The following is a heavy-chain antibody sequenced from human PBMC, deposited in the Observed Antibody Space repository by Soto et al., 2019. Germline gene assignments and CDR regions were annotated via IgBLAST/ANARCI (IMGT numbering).Heavy chain of an antibody. CDR2: IIPIFGTA. D-gene: IGHD2-15*01. V-gene: IGHV1-69*01. Sequence: QVQLVQSGAEVKKPGSSVKVSCKASGSTFSSYAISWVRQAPGQGLEWMGGIIPIFGTANYAQKFQGRVTITADESTSTAYMELSSLRSEDTAVYYCARKGICSGGSCYDWFDPWGQGTLVTVSS. CDR3: ARKGICSGGSCYDWFDP. J-gene: IGHJ5*02. CDR1: GSTFSSYA.